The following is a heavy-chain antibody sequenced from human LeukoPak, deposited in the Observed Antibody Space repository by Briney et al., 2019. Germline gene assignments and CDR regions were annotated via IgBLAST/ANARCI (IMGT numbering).Heavy chain of an antibody. D-gene: IGHD5-18*01. J-gene: IGHJ3*02. Sequence: ASVKVSCKASGYTFTGYYMHWVRQAPGHGLEWMGWISAYNGNTNYAQKLQGRVTMTTDTSTSTAYMELRSLRSDDTAVYYCARDPRPPRKYSYGLPSDAFDIWGQGTMVTVSS. CDR3: ARDPRPPRKYSYGLPSDAFDI. V-gene: IGHV1-18*04. CDR2: ISAYNGNT. CDR1: GYTFTGYY.